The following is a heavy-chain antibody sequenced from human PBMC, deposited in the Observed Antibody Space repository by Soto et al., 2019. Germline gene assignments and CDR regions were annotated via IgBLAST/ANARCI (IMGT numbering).Heavy chain of an antibody. CDR2: MKRDGSEK. V-gene: IGHV3-7*01. J-gene: IGHJ4*02. CDR3: ARTPGDWGVFDY. CDR1: GFTFSSYW. Sequence: GGSLRLSCVASGFTFSSYWMGWVRQAPGKGLEWVANMKRDGSEKYYVDSVKGRFSISRDNDKNSVYLQMNSLRADDTAVSYCARTPGDWGVFDYWGQGALVTVSS. D-gene: IGHD7-27*01.